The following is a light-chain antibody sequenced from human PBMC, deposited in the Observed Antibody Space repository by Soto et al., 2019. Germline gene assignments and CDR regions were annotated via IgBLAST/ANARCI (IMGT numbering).Light chain of an antibody. CDR3: QQDDNGPIT. J-gene: IGKJ4*01. V-gene: IGKV1-33*01. Sequence: DIQMTQSPSSLSASVGDRVTITCQASQDIKIYLNWYQQKPGKAPNLLIYDASNLDTGVPLRFSGSGSGAHFPFTISSLQPEDIVAYYWQQDDNGPITYGGGTKVEIK. CDR2: DAS. CDR1: QDIKIY.